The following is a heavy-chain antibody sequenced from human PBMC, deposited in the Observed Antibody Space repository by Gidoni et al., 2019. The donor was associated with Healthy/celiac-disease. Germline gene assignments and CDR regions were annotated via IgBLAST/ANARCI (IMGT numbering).Heavy chain of an antibody. V-gene: IGHV4-39*01. Sequence: QLQLQASGPGLVKPSETLSLPCTVSGGSISSSSYYWGWIRQPPGKGLEWIGSIYYSGSTYYNPSLKSRVTISVDTSKNQFSLKLSSVTAADTAVYYCARHGYYDILTGPEDAFDIWGQGTMVTVSS. CDR3: ARHGYYDILTGPEDAFDI. CDR2: IYYSGST. D-gene: IGHD3-9*01. CDR1: GGSISSSSYY. J-gene: IGHJ3*02.